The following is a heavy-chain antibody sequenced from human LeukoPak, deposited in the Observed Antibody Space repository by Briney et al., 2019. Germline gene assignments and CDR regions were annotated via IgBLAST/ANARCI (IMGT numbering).Heavy chain of an antibody. CDR3: ARFEYYYDSSGYIDAFDI. D-gene: IGHD3-22*01. CDR2: MNPNSGNT. CDR1: GYTFTSYD. Sequence: EASVKVSCKASGYTFTSYDINWVRQATGQGLEWMGWMNPNSGNTGYAQKFQGRVTITRNTSISTAYMELSSLRSEDTAVYYCARFEYYYDSSGYIDAFDIWGQGTMVTVSS. J-gene: IGHJ3*02. V-gene: IGHV1-8*03.